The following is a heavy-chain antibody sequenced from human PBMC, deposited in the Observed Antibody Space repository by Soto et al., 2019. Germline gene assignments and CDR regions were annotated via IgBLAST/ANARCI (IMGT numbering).Heavy chain of an antibody. Sequence: QVQLVESGGGVVQPGRSLRLSCAASGFNFNNYNLHWVRQAPGKGLEWVAVVSYEGNNKYYGDSVKGRFTISKDESKTTVYLQMTNLRSEDTAKNYCARAGSTTCQPSSCHYYGMDVWGLGTTVTVSS. D-gene: IGHD2-2*01. CDR2: VSYEGNNK. CDR3: ARAGSTTCQPSSCHYYGMDV. J-gene: IGHJ6*02. V-gene: IGHV3-30*03. CDR1: GFNFNNYN.